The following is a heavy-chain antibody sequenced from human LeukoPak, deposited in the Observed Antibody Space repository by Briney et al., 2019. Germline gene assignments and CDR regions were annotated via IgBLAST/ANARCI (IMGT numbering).Heavy chain of an antibody. Sequence: GESLKISCKGSGYSFTSYWIGWVRQMPGKGLEGMGIIYPGDSDTRYSPSFQGQVTISADKSISTAYLQWSSLKASDTAMNYCATGGHYYDSSGYLSYYFDFWGQRTLVTVSS. D-gene: IGHD3-22*01. CDR3: ATGGHYYDSSGYLSYYFDF. V-gene: IGHV5-51*01. CDR2: IYPGDSDT. J-gene: IGHJ4*02. CDR1: GYSFTSYW.